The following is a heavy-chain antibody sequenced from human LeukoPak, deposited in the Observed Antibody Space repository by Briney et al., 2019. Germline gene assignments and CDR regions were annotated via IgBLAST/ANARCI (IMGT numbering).Heavy chain of an antibody. CDR1: GLAFSSYS. V-gene: IGHV3-21*01. Sequence: GGSLRLSCAASGLAFSSYSMNWVRPAPGNGLEWVSSISSSSRYIYYADSVKGRFTISRDNAKNSLYLQMNSLRAEDTAVYYCARPTSTDAFDIWGQGTMVTVSS. J-gene: IGHJ3*02. CDR3: ARPTSTDAFDI. CDR2: ISSSSRYI.